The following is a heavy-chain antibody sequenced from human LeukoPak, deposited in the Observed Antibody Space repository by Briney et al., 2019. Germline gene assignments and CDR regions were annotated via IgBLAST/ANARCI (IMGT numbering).Heavy chain of an antibody. V-gene: IGHV3-30*02. CDR3: ARLTPGGGTKGYYYYYMDV. D-gene: IGHD2-15*01. J-gene: IGHJ6*03. CDR1: GFTFSSYG. Sequence: PGGSLRLSCAASGFTFSSYGMHWVRQAPGKGLEWVAFIRYDGSNKYYADSVKGRFTISRDNSKNTLYLQMNSLRAEDTAVYYCARLTPGGGTKGYYYYYMDVWGKGTTVTISS. CDR2: IRYDGSNK.